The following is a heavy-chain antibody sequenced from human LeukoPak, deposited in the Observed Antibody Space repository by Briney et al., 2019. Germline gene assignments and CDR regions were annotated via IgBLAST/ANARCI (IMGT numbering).Heavy chain of an antibody. D-gene: IGHD1-26*01. Sequence: TGGSLRLSCADTGFTFDTYWMSWVRQVPGKGLEWVANINQDGSAKYYVDSVKDRFTISRDNDKNSLYLQMNSLRAEDTGVYYCAREGVPGATAHHYDYWGQGSLVTVSS. CDR2: INQDGSAK. CDR3: AREGVPGATAHHYDY. J-gene: IGHJ4*02. V-gene: IGHV3-7*01. CDR1: GFTFDTYW.